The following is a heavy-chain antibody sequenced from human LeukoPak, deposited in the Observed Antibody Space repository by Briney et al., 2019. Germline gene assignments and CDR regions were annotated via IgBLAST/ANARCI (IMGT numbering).Heavy chain of an antibody. CDR1: GGSISSGGYY. CDR3: ARDTGWNYSTGNWFDP. CDR2: IYHRETT. Sequence: SQTLSLTCSVSGGSISSGGYYWNWIRQPPGKGLEWIGYIYHRETTYYNPSLKSRVTMPVDMSKNQFSLKLSSVTAADTAMYYCARDTGWNYSTGNWFDPWGPGTLVTVSS. V-gene: IGHV4-30-2*01. D-gene: IGHD1-7*01. J-gene: IGHJ5*02.